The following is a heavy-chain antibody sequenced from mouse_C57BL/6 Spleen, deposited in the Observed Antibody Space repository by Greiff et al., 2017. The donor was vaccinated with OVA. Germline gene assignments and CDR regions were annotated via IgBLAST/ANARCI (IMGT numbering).Heavy chain of an antibody. CDR1: GYTFTSYW. CDR2: IDPSDSYT. Sequence: QVQLQQPGAELVLPGASVKLSCKASGYTFTSYWMHWVKQRPGQGLEWIGEIDPSDSYTNYNQKFKGKSTLTVDKSSSTAYLQLSSLTSEDSAVYYCARYGNYDDWFAYWGQGTLVTVSA. D-gene: IGHD2-1*01. J-gene: IGHJ3*01. CDR3: ARYGNYDDWFAY. V-gene: IGHV1-69*01.